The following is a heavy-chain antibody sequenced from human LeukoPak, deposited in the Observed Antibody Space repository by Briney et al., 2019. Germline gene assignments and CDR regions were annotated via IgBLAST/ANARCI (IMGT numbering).Heavy chain of an antibody. V-gene: IGHV3-23*01. CDR3: AKWDTAMAYFDY. CDR1: GFTFSSYA. Sequence: GRSLRLSCAASGFTFSSYAMSWVRQAPGKGLEWVSAISGSGVSTYYADSVKGRFTISRDNSKNTLYLQMNSLRAEDTAVYYCAKWDTAMAYFDYWGQGTLVTVSS. CDR2: ISGSGVST. D-gene: IGHD5-18*01. J-gene: IGHJ4*02.